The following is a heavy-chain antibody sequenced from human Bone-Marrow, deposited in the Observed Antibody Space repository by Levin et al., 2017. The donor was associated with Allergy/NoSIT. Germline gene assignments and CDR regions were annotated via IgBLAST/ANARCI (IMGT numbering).Heavy chain of an antibody. J-gene: IGHJ4*02. D-gene: IGHD5-12*01. CDR1: GFTISTHY. Sequence: GESLKISCVASGFTISTHYMSWVRQVPGKGLEWVSIIHSGGRKNYADSVKGRFTISRDNYNNTLYLQMNSLRGEDTAIYYCARDDVVATNHWGQGTLVIVSS. CDR3: ARDDVVATNH. CDR2: IHSGGRK. V-gene: IGHV3-66*01.